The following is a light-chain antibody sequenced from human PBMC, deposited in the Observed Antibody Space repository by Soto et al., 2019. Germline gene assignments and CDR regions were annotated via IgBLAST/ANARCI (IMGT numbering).Light chain of an antibody. Sequence: NFMLTQPHSVSESPGKTVTISCTRSGGSIANNYVQWYQQRPGSAPTPVILQDDERPSGVPDRFSGSIDRSSNSASLTISGLRTEDEADYYCHSYDSSAHWVFGGGTKLTVL. CDR1: GGSIANNY. V-gene: IGLV6-57*03. CDR3: HSYDSSAHWV. J-gene: IGLJ3*02. CDR2: QDD.